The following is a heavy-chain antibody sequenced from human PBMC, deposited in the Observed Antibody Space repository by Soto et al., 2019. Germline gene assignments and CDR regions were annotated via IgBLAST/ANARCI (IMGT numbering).Heavy chain of an antibody. CDR3: ARQVYQLGHLPYYFDY. D-gene: IGHD2-2*01. CDR1: GGSISSSSYY. J-gene: IGHJ4*02. Sequence: QLQLQESGPGLVKPSETLSLTCTVSGGSISSSSYYWGWIRQPPGKGLEWIGSMYYSGSTYYNPSLKSRVTISVATSKNQFSLKLRSVTAADTAVYYCARQVYQLGHLPYYFDYWGQGTLVTVSS. V-gene: IGHV4-39*01. CDR2: MYYSGST.